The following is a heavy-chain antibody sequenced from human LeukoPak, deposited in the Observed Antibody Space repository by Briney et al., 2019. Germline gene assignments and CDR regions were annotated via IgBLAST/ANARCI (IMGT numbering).Heavy chain of an antibody. CDR3: ARDAGPGLLWFGEWVY. Sequence: SETLSLTCAVYGGSFSGYYWSWIRQPPGKGLEWIGEINHSGSTNYNPSLKSRVTISVDTSKNQFSLKLSSVTAADTAVYYCARDAGPGLLWFGEWVYWGQGTLVTVSS. CDR2: INHSGST. V-gene: IGHV4-34*01. J-gene: IGHJ4*02. D-gene: IGHD3-10*01. CDR1: GGSFSGYY.